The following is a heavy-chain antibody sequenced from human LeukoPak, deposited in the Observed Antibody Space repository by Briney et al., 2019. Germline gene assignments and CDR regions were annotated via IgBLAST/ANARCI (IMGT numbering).Heavy chain of an antibody. CDR1: GGTFSSYA. D-gene: IGHD3-10*01. Sequence: ASVKVSCKASGGTFSSYAISWVRQAPGQGLEWMGWISAYNGNTNYAQKFQGRVTMTRNTSISTAYMELSSLRSEDTAVYYCARRPAMVRGVSDFKIDYWGQGTLVTVSS. CDR3: ARRPAMVRGVSDFKIDY. J-gene: IGHJ4*02. V-gene: IGHV1-8*02. CDR2: ISAYNGNT.